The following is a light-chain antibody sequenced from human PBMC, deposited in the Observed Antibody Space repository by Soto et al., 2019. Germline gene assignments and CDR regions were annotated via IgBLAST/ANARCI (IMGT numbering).Light chain of an antibody. Sequence: EILMSKSPASLSVSPGARAPLSRRASQSVDGNLAWYQQKPGQAPRLLIYRASSLATGIPSRFSGSESGTEFTLTISSLQSDDFAVYYCQQYHSQYTFGQGAKVDIK. CDR1: QSVDGN. CDR3: QQYHSQYT. J-gene: IGKJ2*01. V-gene: IGKV3-15*01. CDR2: RAS.